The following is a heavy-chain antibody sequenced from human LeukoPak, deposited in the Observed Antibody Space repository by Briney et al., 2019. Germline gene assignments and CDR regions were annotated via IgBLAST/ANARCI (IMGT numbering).Heavy chain of an antibody. Sequence: PSQTLSLTCTVSGGSISSGGYYWSWIRQPPGKGLEWIGYIYYSGSTNYNPSLKSRVTISVDTSKNQFSLKLSSVTAADTAVYYCARGTGYSSGWYGNYYYGMDVWGQGTTVTVSS. D-gene: IGHD6-19*01. V-gene: IGHV4-61*08. CDR3: ARGTGYSSGWYGNYYYGMDV. CDR1: GGSISSGGYY. J-gene: IGHJ6*02. CDR2: IYYSGST.